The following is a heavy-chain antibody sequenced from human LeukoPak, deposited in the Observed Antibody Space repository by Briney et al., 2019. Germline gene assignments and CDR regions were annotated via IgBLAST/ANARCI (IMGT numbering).Heavy chain of an antibody. CDR3: ARSDYYDYRQIDF. Sequence: SETLSLTCIVSGDSISTSSYYWGWIRQPPGKGLEWLGSIYYSGISHYNPSLKRRVTIYVDTSRNQFSLHLYSVTAADTAVFYCARSDYYDYRQIDFWGQGTLVTVSS. J-gene: IGHJ4*02. CDR2: IYYSGIS. CDR1: GDSISTSSYY. V-gene: IGHV4-39*01. D-gene: IGHD3-22*01.